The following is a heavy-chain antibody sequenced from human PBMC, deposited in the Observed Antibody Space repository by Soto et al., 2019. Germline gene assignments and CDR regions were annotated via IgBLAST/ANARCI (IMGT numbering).Heavy chain of an antibody. V-gene: IGHV3-23*01. D-gene: IGHD3-10*01. Sequence: PAGSLRLSCAASGFTFSSYSMSWVRQAPGKGLEWVSGFRTSGDDGTTYYADSVKGRFTISRDNSKNTLFLQMDNLRAEDTAIYYCAKKVNSGPGSQYFDYWGQGTLVTVSS. J-gene: IGHJ4*02. CDR3: AKKVNSGPGSQYFDY. CDR2: FRTSGDDGTT. CDR1: GFTFSSYS.